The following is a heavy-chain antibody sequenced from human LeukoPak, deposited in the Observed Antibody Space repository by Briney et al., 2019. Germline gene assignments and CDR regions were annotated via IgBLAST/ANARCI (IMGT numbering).Heavy chain of an antibody. D-gene: IGHD2-21*02. CDR1: GFTFSSYW. CDR3: ARLRVTGIDY. J-gene: IGHJ4*02. CDR2: INSDGSST. Sequence: GGSLRLSCAASGFTFSSYWMYWVRKAPGKGLVWVSRINSDGSSTSYADSVKGGVTISRDNAKNTLYLQMNSLRAEDTAVYYCARLRVTGIDYWGQGTLVTVSS. V-gene: IGHV3-74*01.